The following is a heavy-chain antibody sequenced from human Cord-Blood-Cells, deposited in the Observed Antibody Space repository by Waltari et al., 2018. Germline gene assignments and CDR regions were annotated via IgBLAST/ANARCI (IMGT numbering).Heavy chain of an antibody. J-gene: IGHJ4*02. CDR1: GYTFTGYY. D-gene: IGHD4-4*01. CDR3: ARGVEAVTTN. Sequence: QVQLVQSGAEVKKPGASVKVSCKASGYTFTGYYMHWVRPAPGQGLEWMGWINPNSGGTSYAQKFQGRVTMTRDTSISTAYMELSRLRSDDTAVYYCARGVEAVTTNWGQGTLVTVSS. CDR2: INPNSGGT. V-gene: IGHV1-2*02.